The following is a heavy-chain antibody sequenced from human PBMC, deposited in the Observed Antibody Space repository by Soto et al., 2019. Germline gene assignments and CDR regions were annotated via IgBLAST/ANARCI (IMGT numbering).Heavy chain of an antibody. CDR2: IYPGDSDT. V-gene: IGHV5-51*01. D-gene: IGHD5-18*01. CDR1: GYSFTSYW. CDR3: ARHSYGYWYYYYGMYV. J-gene: IGHJ6*02. Sequence: GESLKISCKGSGYSFTSYWIGWVRQMPGKGLEWMGIIYPGDSDTRYSPSFQGQVTISADKSISTAYLQWSSLKASDTAMYYCARHSYGYWYYYYGMYVWGQGTTVTVSS.